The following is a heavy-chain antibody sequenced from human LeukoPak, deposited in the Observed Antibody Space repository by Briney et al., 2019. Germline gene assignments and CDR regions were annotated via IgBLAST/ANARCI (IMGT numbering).Heavy chain of an antibody. J-gene: IGHJ4*02. CDR3: ARELRQVIWGFFDY. V-gene: IGHV3-48*03. Sequence: GSLRLSCAASGFTFSSYEMNWVRQAPGKGLEWVSYISGSGSAIYYADSVEGRFTISRDNAKKSLYLQMSSLRAEDTAVYYCARELRQVIWGFFDYWGQGALVTVSS. CDR2: ISGSGSAI. D-gene: IGHD2-21*01. CDR1: GFTFSSYE.